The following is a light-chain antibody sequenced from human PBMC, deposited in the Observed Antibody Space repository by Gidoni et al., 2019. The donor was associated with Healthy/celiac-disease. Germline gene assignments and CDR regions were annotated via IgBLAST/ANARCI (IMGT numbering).Light chain of an antibody. CDR2: DAP. CDR3: QQYDNLLTWT. CDR1: QDISNY. J-gene: IGKJ1*01. Sequence: DIQMTQSPSSLSASVGDRVTITCQASQDISNYLNWYQQKPGKAPKLLIYDAPNLETGVPSRFSGSGSGTDFTFTISSLQPEDIATYYCQQYDNLLTWTFGQGTKVEIK. V-gene: IGKV1-33*01.